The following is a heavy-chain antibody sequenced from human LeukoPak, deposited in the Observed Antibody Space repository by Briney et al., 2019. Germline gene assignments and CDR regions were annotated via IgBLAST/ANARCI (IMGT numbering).Heavy chain of an antibody. CDR2: IGSGGST. CDR1: GFTFDNYA. CDR3: ARERDRLYYDTSGYFDY. V-gene: IGHV3-23*01. J-gene: IGHJ4*02. D-gene: IGHD3-22*01. Sequence: GGSLRLSCLASGFTFDNYALSWVRQALGKGLEWVSDIGSGGSTYYADTVRGRFTITKDSSKSTLYLQMDSLRVEDSAVYYCARERDRLYYDTSGYFDYWGQGILVTVSS.